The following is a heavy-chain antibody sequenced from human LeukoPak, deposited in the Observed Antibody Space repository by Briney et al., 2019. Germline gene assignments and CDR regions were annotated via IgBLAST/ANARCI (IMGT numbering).Heavy chain of an antibody. Sequence: GSLILSFAGSGFTLSSYSINRVRQAPGKGVEWVSSISSSRYKYHPDSLKGRFTIYRDNAKNSLYLQMNSLRAEDTAVYYCASLFPHPTTAPYYYYMDVRGKGTTVTVSS. V-gene: IGHV3-21*01. D-gene: IGHD4-11*01. CDR3: ASLFPHPTTAPYYYYMDV. CDR2: ISSSRYK. CDR1: GFTLSSYS. J-gene: IGHJ6*03.